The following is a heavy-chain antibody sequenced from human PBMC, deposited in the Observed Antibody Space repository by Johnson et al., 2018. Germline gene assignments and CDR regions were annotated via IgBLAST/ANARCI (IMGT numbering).Heavy chain of an antibody. J-gene: IGHJ6*03. Sequence: QVQLVQSGGGVVQPGRSLRLSCAASGFTFSSYAMHWVRQAPGKGLEWVAVISYDGSNKYYADSVKGRFTISRDNSKNTLYLQMNSLRAEDTAVYYWARDRLGQRWLHHYYYYYMDVWGKGTTVTVSS. D-gene: IGHD5-24*01. CDR2: ISYDGSNK. CDR3: ARDRLGQRWLHHYYYYYMDV. CDR1: GFTFSSYA. V-gene: IGHV3-30-3*01.